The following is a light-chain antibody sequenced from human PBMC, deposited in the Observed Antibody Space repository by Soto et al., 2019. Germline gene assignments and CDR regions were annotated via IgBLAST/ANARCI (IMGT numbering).Light chain of an antibody. CDR2: DVS. CDR1: SSDVGGYNY. V-gene: IGLV2-14*01. Sequence: QSVLTQPASVSGSPGQSITISCTGTSSDVGGYNYVSWYQQHPGKAPKLMIYDVSNRPSGVSDRFSGSKSGNTASLTISGLQAEDEADYYCSSYTSSRSYVFGTETKLTVL. J-gene: IGLJ1*01. CDR3: SSYTSSRSYV.